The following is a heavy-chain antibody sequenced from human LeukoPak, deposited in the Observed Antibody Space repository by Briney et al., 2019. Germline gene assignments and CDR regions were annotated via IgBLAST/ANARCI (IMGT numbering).Heavy chain of an antibody. CDR1: GGSISGSSYY. CDR3: ARDQDAFDI. CDR2: IYYSGST. J-gene: IGHJ3*02. V-gene: IGHV4-39*07. Sequence: SETLSLTCTVSGGSISGSSYYWGWIRQPPGKGLEWIGSIYYSGSTYYNPSLKSRVTISVDTSKNQFSLKLSSVTAADTAVYYCARDQDAFDIWGQGTMVTVSS.